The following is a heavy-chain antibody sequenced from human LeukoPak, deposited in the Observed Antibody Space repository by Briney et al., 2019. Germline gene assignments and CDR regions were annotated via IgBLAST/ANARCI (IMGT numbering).Heavy chain of an antibody. CDR1: GYTFTRYY. Sequence: ASVKVSCKTSGYTFTRYYVHWVRQAPGQGLEWMAIINPGGGTTSYAQKFQGRVTMTRDTSTSTVYMELSSLRSEDTAVYYCARDSYDDYYFDYRGQGTLVTVSS. CDR2: INPGGGTT. CDR3: ARDSYDDYYFDY. J-gene: IGHJ4*02. V-gene: IGHV1-46*01. D-gene: IGHD4-17*01.